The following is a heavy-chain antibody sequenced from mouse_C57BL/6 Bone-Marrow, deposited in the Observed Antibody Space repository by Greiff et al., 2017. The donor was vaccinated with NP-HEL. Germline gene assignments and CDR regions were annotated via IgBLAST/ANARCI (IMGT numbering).Heavy chain of an antibody. Sequence: VKLQESGAELVKPGASVKLSCKASGYTFTSYWMHWVKQRPGRGLEWIGRIDPNSGGTKYNEKFKSKATLTVDKPSSTAYMQLSSLTSEDSAVYYCARSGLTGKGNWYFDVWGTGTTVTVSS. CDR3: ARSGLTGKGNWYFDV. D-gene: IGHD4-1*01. CDR2: IDPNSGGT. CDR1: GYTFTSYW. V-gene: IGHV1-72*01. J-gene: IGHJ1*03.